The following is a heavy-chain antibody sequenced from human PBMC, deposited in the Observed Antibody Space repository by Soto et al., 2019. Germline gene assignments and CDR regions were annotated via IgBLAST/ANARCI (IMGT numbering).Heavy chain of an antibody. J-gene: IGHJ4*02. CDR1: GDIVSSNSAA. Sequence: SQNLSLTCAISGDIVSSNSAAWNWIRQSPSRGLEWLGRTYYRSKWYNEYAVSVKSRITINPDKSKSQFSLQLNSVTPEDTAVYYCAGGSGSLNYWGQGSLVTVSS. D-gene: IGHD3-10*01. V-gene: IGHV6-1*01. CDR2: TYYRSKWYN. CDR3: AGGSGSLNY.